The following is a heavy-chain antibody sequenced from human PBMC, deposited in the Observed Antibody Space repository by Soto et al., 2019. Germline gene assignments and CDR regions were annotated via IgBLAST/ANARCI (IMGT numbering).Heavy chain of an antibody. V-gene: IGHV4-39*01. CDR2: IYYSGST. CDR3: ARSPTRTNYADRFDP. Sequence: SETLSLTCTVSGGSISSSSYYWGWIRQPPGKGLEWIGSIYYSGSTYYNPSLKSRVTISVDTSKNQFSLKLSSVTAADTAVYYCARSPTRTNYADRFDPWGQGTMVTVSS. J-gene: IGHJ5*02. D-gene: IGHD4-4*01. CDR1: GGSISSSSYY.